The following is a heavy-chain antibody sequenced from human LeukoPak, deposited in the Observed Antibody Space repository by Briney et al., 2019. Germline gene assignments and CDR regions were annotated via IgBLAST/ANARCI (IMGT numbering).Heavy chain of an antibody. CDR1: GFTFSSHA. J-gene: IGHJ4*02. CDR2: FGGSGGST. V-gene: IGHV3-23*01. D-gene: IGHD6-19*01. CDR3: AKDFDQWLPYYYFDY. Sequence: GGSLRLSCAASGFTFSSHAVSWVRQAPGKGLEWVSAFGGSGGSTYYADSVKDRFTISRHNSNNTLYLKMNSLRGEDTAVYYCAKDFDQWLPYYYFDYWGQGSLVTVSS.